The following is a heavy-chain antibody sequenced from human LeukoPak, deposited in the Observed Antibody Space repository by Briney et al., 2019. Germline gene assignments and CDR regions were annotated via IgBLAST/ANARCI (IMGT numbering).Heavy chain of an antibody. D-gene: IGHD3-3*01. Sequence: GGSLRLSCAASGFTFSSYAMHWVRQAPGKGLEWVAVISYDGSNKYYADSVKGRFTISRDNSKNTLYLQMNSLRAEDTAVYYCAKYAGYDFWSGYHENYYYMDVWGKGTTVTVSS. J-gene: IGHJ6*03. CDR3: AKYAGYDFWSGYHENYYYMDV. CDR2: ISYDGSNK. CDR1: GFTFSSYA. V-gene: IGHV3-30-3*02.